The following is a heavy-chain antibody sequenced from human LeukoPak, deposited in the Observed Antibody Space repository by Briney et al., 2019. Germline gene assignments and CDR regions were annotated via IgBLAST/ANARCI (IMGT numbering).Heavy chain of an antibody. J-gene: IGHJ5*02. D-gene: IGHD3-10*01. Sequence: ASVKVSCKASGYTFTGYYMHWVRQAPGQGLDWMGWINPNSGGTNYAQKFQGRVTMTRDTSISTAYMELSRLRSDDTAVYYCATDPRWSYNWFDPWGQGTLVTVSS. CDR2: INPNSGGT. CDR3: ATDPRWSYNWFDP. V-gene: IGHV1-2*02. CDR1: GYTFTGYY.